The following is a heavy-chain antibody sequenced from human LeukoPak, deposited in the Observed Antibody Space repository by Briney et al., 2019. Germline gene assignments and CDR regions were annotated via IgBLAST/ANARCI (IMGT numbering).Heavy chain of an antibody. Sequence: GDSLRLSCAASGFTFSDYWIIWFRQAPGEGLEWVGHINQDGSVKDYVDSMKGRFTISRDNANKFSFLQMNSLRAEDTAVYYCAKDKSWNVCDYWGRGTLVTVSS. CDR3: AKDKSWNVCDY. V-gene: IGHV3-7*01. CDR2: INQDGSVK. CDR1: GFTFSDYW. D-gene: IGHD1-1*01. J-gene: IGHJ4*02.